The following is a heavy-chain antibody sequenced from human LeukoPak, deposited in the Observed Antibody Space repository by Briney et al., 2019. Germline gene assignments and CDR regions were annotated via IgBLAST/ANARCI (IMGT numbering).Heavy chain of an antibody. CDR2: IRQDGSVK. Sequence: GSLTLSCVASGFTFGSYWMNWVRQPPPKGLEWVANIRQDGSVKKYVASVKGRFTISRDNAKNALYLQMNSLRAEDTAVYYCASISYGDYEHWGQGTLDTVPS. CDR1: GFTFGSYW. D-gene: IGHD4-17*01. CDR3: ASISYGDYEH. V-gene: IGHV3-7*05. J-gene: IGHJ1*01.